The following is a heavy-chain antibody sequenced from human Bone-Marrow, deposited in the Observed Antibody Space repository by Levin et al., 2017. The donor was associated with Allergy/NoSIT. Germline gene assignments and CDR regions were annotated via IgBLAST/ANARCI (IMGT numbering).Heavy chain of an antibody. CDR3: TTDGRSDY. CDR1: GLTFSKAW. J-gene: IGHJ4*02. CDR2: IRGQTDGGTT. Sequence: GGSLRLSCAASGLTFSKAWMSWVRQAPGKGLEWVGRIRGQTDGGTTEYAAPVQGRFNISRDDSKNTLYLKMNSLKTEDTAVYYCTTDGRSDYWGQGTLVTVSS. D-gene: IGHD1-14*01. V-gene: IGHV3-15*01.